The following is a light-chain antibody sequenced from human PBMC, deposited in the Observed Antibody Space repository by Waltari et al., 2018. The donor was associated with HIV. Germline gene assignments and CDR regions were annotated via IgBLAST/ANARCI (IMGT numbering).Light chain of an antibody. CDR3: ATWDDSLNGPV. CDR1: ISTIGSTT. CDR2: TTN. J-gene: IGLJ3*02. V-gene: IGLV1-44*01. Sequence: QSVLTQPPSASGTPGQRVTISCSGSISTIGSTTVNWYQQPPGTAPKLLIYTTNQRPSGVPDRFSGSKYGASASLAISGLQSDDEADYYCATWDDSLNGPVFGGGTKLTVL.